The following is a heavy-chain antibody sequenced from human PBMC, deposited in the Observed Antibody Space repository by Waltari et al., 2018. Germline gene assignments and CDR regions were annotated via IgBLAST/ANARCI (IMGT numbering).Heavy chain of an antibody. CDR3: ARAKGGVFDY. J-gene: IGHJ4*02. V-gene: IGHV1-8*01. CDR1: GYTFTSYD. Sequence: QVQLVQSGAEVKKPGASVKVSCKASGYTFTSYDINWVRQATGQGLEWVGGMNRNRGKKGDAKKYKGRVTSTMNTSISTAYMELSSLRSEDTAVYYCARAKGGVFDYWGQGTLVTVAS. D-gene: IGHD3-10*01. CDR2: MNRNRGKK.